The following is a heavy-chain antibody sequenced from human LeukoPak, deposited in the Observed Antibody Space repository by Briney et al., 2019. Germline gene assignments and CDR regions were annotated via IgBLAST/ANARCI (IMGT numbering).Heavy chain of an antibody. V-gene: IGHV1-2*02. Sequence: GASVKVSCKASGYTFTGYYMHWVRQAPGQGLEWMGWINPNSGGTNYAQKFQGRVTMTRDTSISTAYMELSRLRSDDTAVYYCARVGYTDTWYSSPPFDYWGQGTLVTVSS. CDR2: INPNSGGT. J-gene: IGHJ4*02. CDR3: ARVGYTDTWYSSPPFDY. D-gene: IGHD5-12*01. CDR1: GYTFTGYY.